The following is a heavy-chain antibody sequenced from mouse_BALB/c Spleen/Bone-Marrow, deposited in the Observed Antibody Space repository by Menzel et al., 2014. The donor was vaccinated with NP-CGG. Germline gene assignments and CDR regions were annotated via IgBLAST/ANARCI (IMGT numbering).Heavy chain of an antibody. D-gene: IGHD1-2*01. CDR2: IWAGGST. Sequence: QVQLQQSGPGLVSPSQSLSITCTVSGFSLTSYGVHWVRQPPGKGLEWLGVIWAGGSTNYNSALMSRLSISKDNSKSQVFLKMNSLQTDDTAMYYCARDGATATLAYWGQGTLVTVPA. V-gene: IGHV2-9*02. CDR3: ARDGATATLAY. J-gene: IGHJ3*01. CDR1: GFSLTSYG.